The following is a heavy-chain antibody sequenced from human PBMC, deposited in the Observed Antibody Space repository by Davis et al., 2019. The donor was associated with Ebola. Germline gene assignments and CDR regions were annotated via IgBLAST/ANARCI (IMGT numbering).Heavy chain of an antibody. CDR2: INSDGSST. CDR3: ARVGGYSSSFWVFDY. Sequence: PGGSLRLSCAAPGFTFSSYWMHWVRQAPGKGLVWVSRINSDGSSTSYADSVKGRFTISRDNAKNTLYLQMNSLRAEDTAVYYCARVGGYSSSFWVFDYWGQGTLVTVSS. CDR1: GFTFSSYW. J-gene: IGHJ4*02. D-gene: IGHD6-6*01. V-gene: IGHV3-74*01.